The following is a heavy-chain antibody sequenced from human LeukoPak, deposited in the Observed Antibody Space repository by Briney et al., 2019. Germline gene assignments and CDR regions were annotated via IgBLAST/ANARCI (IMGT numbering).Heavy chain of an antibody. Sequence: PGGSLRLSCAASGFTFRNYGMSWVRQAPGKGLEWVGFIRSKAYGGTTEYAASVKGRFTISRDDSKSIAYLQMNSLKTEDTAVYYCTIGYCSGGSCYFDFDYWGQGTLVTVSS. V-gene: IGHV3-49*04. CDR1: GFTFRNYG. D-gene: IGHD2-15*01. CDR2: IRSKAYGGTT. CDR3: TIGYCSGGSCYFDFDY. J-gene: IGHJ4*02.